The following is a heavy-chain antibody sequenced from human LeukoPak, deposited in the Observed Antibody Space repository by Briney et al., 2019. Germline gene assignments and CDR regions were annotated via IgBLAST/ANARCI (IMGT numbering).Heavy chain of an antibody. CDR3: ARLTMFRGVIYGTDWHSDL. Sequence: SETLSLTCTVSGDSITSGDYYWTWIRQPAGKTLEWIGRIYSSGETVYSPSLKSRVTISLDTSKNQFSLKLSSVTAADTAVYYCARLTMFRGVIYGTDWHSDLWGRGTLVTVSS. CDR2: IYSSGET. V-gene: IGHV4-61*02. CDR1: GDSITSGDYY. J-gene: IGHJ2*01. D-gene: IGHD3-10*01.